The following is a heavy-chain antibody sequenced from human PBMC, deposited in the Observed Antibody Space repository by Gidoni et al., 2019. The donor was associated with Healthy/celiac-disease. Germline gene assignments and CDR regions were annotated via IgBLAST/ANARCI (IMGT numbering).Heavy chain of an antibody. Sequence: GDSISSYYWSWIRQPPGKGLEWIGYIYYSGSTNYNPSLKSRVTISVDTSKNQFSLKLSSVTAADTAVYYCARGCEGGGDCYPQWGFDYWGQGTLVTVSS. CDR1: GDSISSYY. CDR3: ARGCEGGGDCYPQWGFDY. J-gene: IGHJ4*02. D-gene: IGHD2-21*02. V-gene: IGHV4-59*01. CDR2: IYYSGST.